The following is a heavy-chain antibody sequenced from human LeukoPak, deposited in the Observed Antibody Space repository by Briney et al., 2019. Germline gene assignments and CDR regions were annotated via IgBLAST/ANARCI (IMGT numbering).Heavy chain of an antibody. V-gene: IGHV3-7*05. CDR1: GFTFSTYW. D-gene: IGHD1-26*01. Sequence: GGSLTLSCVASGFTFSTYWMSWVRQAPGKGLEWVANIKQYGSETYYVDSVRGRFTISRDDAKSSLFLQMNSLRAEDTAVYYCANALGAHYFDSWGQGTLVTVSS. CDR2: IKQYGSET. J-gene: IGHJ4*02. CDR3: ANALGAHYFDS.